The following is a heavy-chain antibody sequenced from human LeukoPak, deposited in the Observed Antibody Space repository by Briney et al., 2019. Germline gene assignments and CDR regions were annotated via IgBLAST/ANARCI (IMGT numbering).Heavy chain of an antibody. CDR2: ISSGGSTI. CDR3: ARGAAAGRCFDY. D-gene: IGHD6-13*01. J-gene: IGHJ4*02. Sequence: GGSLRLSCAVSGFTFSDYYMSCIRQAPGKGLEWVSYISSGGSTISHADSVKGRFTISRDNAENSLYLQMNSLRAEDTAVYYCARGAAAGRCFDYWGQGTLVTVSS. V-gene: IGHV3-11*01. CDR1: GFTFSDYY.